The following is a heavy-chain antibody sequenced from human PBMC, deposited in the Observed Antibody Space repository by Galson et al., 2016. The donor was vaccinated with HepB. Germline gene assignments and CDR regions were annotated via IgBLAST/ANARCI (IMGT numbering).Heavy chain of an antibody. Sequence: SLRLSCAASGFTFDDYAMHWVRRAPGKGLEWVSGISWSSGTINYADSVRGRFTISRDNAKNSLFLQMDSLRGEDTAFYYCAKEKGPSFYAMDVWGKGTTVTVSS. CDR1: GFTFDDYA. CDR2: ISWSSGTI. CDR3: AKEKGPSFYAMDV. J-gene: IGHJ6*04. V-gene: IGHV3-9*01.